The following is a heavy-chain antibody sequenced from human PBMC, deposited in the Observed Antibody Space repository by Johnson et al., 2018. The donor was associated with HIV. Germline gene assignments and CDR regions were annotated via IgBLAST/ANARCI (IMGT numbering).Heavy chain of an antibody. CDR3: ARGDYGDYGRDAFDI. D-gene: IGHD4-17*01. CDR1: GFTFSSYA. CDR2: ISGSGGST. Sequence: VQLVESGGGLAQPGGSLRLSCAASGFTFSSYAMSWVRQAPGKGLEWVSAISGSGGSTYYADSVKGRFTISRDNSKNTLYLQMNSLRAEDSAVYYCARGDYGDYGRDAFDIWGQGTMVTVSS. V-gene: IGHV3-23*04. J-gene: IGHJ3*02.